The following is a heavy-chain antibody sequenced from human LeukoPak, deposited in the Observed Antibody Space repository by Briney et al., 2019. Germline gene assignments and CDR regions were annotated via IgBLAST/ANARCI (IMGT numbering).Heavy chain of an antibody. Sequence: SETLSLTCTVSGGSISINNYYWAWIRQPPGKGLEWIGSISYSGAAYYNPSLKNRVTISVDTSKNQFALRLTSVTAADTALYYCARDVIAAPGTADYWGQGTLVTVSS. V-gene: IGHV4-39*06. CDR3: ARDVIAAPGTADY. D-gene: IGHD6-13*01. CDR1: GGSISINNYY. J-gene: IGHJ4*02. CDR2: ISYSGAA.